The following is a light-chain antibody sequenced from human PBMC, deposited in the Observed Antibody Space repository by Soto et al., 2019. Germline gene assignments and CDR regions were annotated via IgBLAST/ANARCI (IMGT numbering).Light chain of an antibody. V-gene: IGLV2-8*01. CDR1: SSDVGGYNY. J-gene: IGLJ2*01. Sequence: QSALTQPPSASGSPGQSVTISCTGTSSDVGGYNYVSWYQQHPRKAPKLMIYEVSKRPSGVPDRFSGSKSGNTASLTVSGLQAEDEADYYCSSYAGSTVVFGGGTKLTVL. CDR2: EVS. CDR3: SSYAGSTVV.